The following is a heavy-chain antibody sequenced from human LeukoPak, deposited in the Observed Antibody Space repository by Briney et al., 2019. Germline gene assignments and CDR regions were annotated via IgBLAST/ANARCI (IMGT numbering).Heavy chain of an antibody. V-gene: IGHV1-69*05. CDR2: ITPIFGTA. Sequence: SVKVSCKASGGTFSSYAISWVRQAPGQGLEWMGGITPIFGTANYAQKFQGRVTITTDESTSTAYMELSSLRSEDTAVYYCARAGVGATTFFDYWGQGTLVTVSS. CDR1: GGTFSSYA. D-gene: IGHD1-26*01. CDR3: ARAGVGATTFFDY. J-gene: IGHJ4*02.